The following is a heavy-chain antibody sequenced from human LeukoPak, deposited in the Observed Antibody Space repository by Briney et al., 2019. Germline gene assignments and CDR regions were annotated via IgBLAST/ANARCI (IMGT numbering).Heavy chain of an antibody. CDR3: AKGVDGSRYYFDY. V-gene: IGHV3-23*01. J-gene: IGHJ4*02. D-gene: IGHD2-2*01. CDR2: ISGSGGST. CDR1: GFTFSSYA. Sequence: GGSLRLSCAASGFTFSSYAVSWVRQAPGKGLEWVSAISGSGGSTYYADSVKGRFTISRDNSKNTLYLQMNSLRAEDTAVYYCAKGVDGSRYYFDYWGQGTLVTVSS.